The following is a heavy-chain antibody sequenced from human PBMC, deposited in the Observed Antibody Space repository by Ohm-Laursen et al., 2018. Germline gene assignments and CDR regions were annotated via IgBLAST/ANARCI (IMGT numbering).Heavy chain of an antibody. Sequence: SLRLSCSASGFTLRDHGMHWVRQAPGKGLEWVSLISYDGGNKYYIDSVKGRFAISRDNSRNTVTLQMDNLRVGDTGIYFCARDSSQHLYYSYGMDVWGQGTTVTVSS. CDR2: ISYDGGNK. CDR1: GFTLRDHG. D-gene: IGHD1-26*01. J-gene: IGHJ6*02. CDR3: ARDSSQHLYYSYGMDV. V-gene: IGHV3-30*03.